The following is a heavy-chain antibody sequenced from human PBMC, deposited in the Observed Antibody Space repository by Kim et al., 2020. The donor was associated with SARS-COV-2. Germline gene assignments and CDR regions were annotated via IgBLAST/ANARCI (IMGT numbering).Heavy chain of an antibody. CDR1: GFTFSSYW. Sequence: GGSLRLSCAASGFTFSSYWMSWVRQAPDKGLEWVANINQDESERYYVNSVKGRFSISRDNAGKSLLLKMNSLRVEHTATYYCARGDGELPYQFETWG. CDR3: ARGDGELPYQFET. J-gene: IGHJ3*02. V-gene: IGHV3-7*03. CDR2: INQDESER. D-gene: IGHD2-15*01.